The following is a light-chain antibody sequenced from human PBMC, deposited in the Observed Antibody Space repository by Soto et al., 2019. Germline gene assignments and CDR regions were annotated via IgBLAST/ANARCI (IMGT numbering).Light chain of an antibody. CDR2: DAS. J-gene: IGKJ4*01. V-gene: IGKV1-5*01. Sequence: DIQMTQSPSTLSASVGDRVTITCRSSQTISSWLAWYQQKPGTAPKLLIYDASNLESGVPSRFSGSGSGTEFTLTIRSLQPDDFATYYCQQYDSYSPLTCGGGTKVDIK. CDR3: QQYDSYSPLT. CDR1: QTISSW.